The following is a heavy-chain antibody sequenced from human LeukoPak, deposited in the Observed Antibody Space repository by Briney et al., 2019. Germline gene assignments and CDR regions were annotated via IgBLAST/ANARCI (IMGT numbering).Heavy chain of an antibody. CDR3: ARLRGYYDFWIDS. J-gene: IGHJ4*02. D-gene: IGHD3-3*01. CDR1: GYTFTRYA. CDR2: INPNSGDT. V-gene: IGHV1-2*06. Sequence: GASVKVSCKASGYTFTRYALHWVRQAPGQRLEWMGRINPNSGDTNYAQKFQGSVTMTRDTSISTAYLELSRLRSDDTAVYYCARLRGYYDFWIDSWGQGTLVTVSS.